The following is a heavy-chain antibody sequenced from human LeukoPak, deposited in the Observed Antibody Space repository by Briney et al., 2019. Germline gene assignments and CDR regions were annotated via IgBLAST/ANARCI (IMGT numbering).Heavy chain of an antibody. D-gene: IGHD6-6*01. CDR1: GYIFTSYG. Sequence: ASVKVSCKASGYIFTSYGFTWVRQAPGQGLEWMGWISAYNGNTNYAQKLQGRVTMTTDTSTNTAYMELRSLRSDDTAVYYCARPDRYSSSSGYDYWGQGTLVTVSS. V-gene: IGHV1-18*01. CDR2: ISAYNGNT. J-gene: IGHJ4*02. CDR3: ARPDRYSSSSGYDY.